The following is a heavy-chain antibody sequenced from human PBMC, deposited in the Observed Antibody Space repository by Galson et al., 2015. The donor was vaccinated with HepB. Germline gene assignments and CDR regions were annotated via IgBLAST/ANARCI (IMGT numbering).Heavy chain of an antibody. CDR1: GASVNHYY. CDR3: VKSGSSWYLSWFDP. J-gene: IGHJ5*02. CDR2: ISISGTT. D-gene: IGHD6-13*01. V-gene: IGHV4-4*07. Sequence: EPLSLTCTVSGASVNHYYWSWIRPPAGEGLEWIGRISISGTTNYNPSLKSRVTMSVDTSKNQFSLKLTSVTAADTAVYYCVKSGSSWYLSWFDPWGQGTLVTVSS.